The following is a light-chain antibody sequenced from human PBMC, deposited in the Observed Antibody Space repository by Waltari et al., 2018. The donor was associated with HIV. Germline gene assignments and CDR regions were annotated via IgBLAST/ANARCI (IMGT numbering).Light chain of an antibody. CDR2: LGS. J-gene: IGKJ2*01. CDR3: MQALGTPRVT. Sequence: DFVMTQSPLSLPVTPGEPDSISCRSSQSLLHNNGYNYLDWYLQQPGQSPQLLIYLGSNRASGVPDRFSGSGSGTHFTLKISRVEAEDVGVYYCMQALGTPRVTFGQGTKLEV. V-gene: IGKV2-28*01. CDR1: QSLLHNNGYNY.